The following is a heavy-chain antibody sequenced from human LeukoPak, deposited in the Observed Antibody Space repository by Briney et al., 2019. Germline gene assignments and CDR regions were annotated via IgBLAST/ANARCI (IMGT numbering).Heavy chain of an antibody. CDR1: GGPISSYY. D-gene: IGHD5-24*01. V-gene: IGHV4-59*08. Sequence: SETLSLTCTVSGGPISSYYWSWIRQPPGKELEWIGCIYYSGSTDYNPSLKSRVTISVDTSKNQFSLKLSSVTAADTAVYYCARGPNYPSPSPFDYWGQGTLVTVSS. CDR3: ARGPNYPSPSPFDY. CDR2: IYYSGST. J-gene: IGHJ4*02.